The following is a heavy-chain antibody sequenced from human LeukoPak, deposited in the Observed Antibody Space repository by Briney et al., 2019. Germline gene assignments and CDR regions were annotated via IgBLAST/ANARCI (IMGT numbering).Heavy chain of an antibody. CDR2: IYYSGST. D-gene: IGHD3-16*02. Sequence: SETLSLTCTVSGGSISSSSYYWGWIRQPPGKGLEWIGSIYYSGSTYYNPSLKSRVTISVDTSKNQFSLKLSSVTAADTAVYYCARVSAPYYDYVWGSYRNDAFDIWGQGTMVTVSS. CDR1: GGSISSSSYY. CDR3: ARVSAPYYDYVWGSYRNDAFDI. J-gene: IGHJ3*02. V-gene: IGHV4-39*07.